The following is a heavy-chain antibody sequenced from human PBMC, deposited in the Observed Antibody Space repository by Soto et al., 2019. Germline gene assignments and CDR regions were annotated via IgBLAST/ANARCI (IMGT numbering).Heavy chain of an antibody. D-gene: IGHD3-3*01. Sequence: DVQLVESGGGLVQPGRSLRLSCAASGFTFDDYAMHWVRQAPGKGLEWVSGISWNSGSIGYADSVKGRFTISRDNAKNSLYLQMNSLRAEDTALYYCAKDPNGDFWSGLPDYWGQGTLVTVSS. CDR2: ISWNSGSI. J-gene: IGHJ4*02. V-gene: IGHV3-9*01. CDR3: AKDPNGDFWSGLPDY. CDR1: GFTFDDYA.